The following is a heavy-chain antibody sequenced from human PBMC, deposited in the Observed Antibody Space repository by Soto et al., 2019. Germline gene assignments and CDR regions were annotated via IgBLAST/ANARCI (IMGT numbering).Heavy chain of an antibody. CDR3: AMDRSYSSDWAVTPFDD. CDR1: GFTFSNFA. Sequence: GGSLRLSCAVSGFTFSNFAMSWVRQAPGKGLEWVSVISGSGGGTSYADSVKGRFTVSRDNSKNTLFLQMNTLRADDTAVYYCAMDRSYSSDWAVTPFDDWGQGTLVTVSS. CDR2: ISGSGGGT. J-gene: IGHJ4*02. V-gene: IGHV3-23*01. D-gene: IGHD6-19*01.